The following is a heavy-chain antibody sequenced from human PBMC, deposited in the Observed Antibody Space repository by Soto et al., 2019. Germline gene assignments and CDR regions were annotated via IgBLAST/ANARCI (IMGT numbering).Heavy chain of an antibody. CDR2: INDSGST. Sequence: WETLSLTCAVYGGSFSGYYWSWIRQPPGKGLEWMGEINDSGSTNYSPSLKSRVTISVDTSKNQFSLKLSSVTAADTAVYYCASLSIAARFGYWGQGTLVTVSS. CDR3: ASLSIAARFGY. J-gene: IGHJ4*02. V-gene: IGHV4-34*01. D-gene: IGHD6-6*01. CDR1: GGSFSGYY.